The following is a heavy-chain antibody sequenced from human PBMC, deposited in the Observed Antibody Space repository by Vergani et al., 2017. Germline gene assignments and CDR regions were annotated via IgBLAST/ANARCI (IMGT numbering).Heavy chain of an antibody. CDR2: IYSGGST. V-gene: IGHV3-66*01. CDR1: GFTVSSNY. J-gene: IGHJ4*02. CDR3: ARAEYCSGGSCYLGY. D-gene: IGHD2-15*01. Sequence: VQLVESGGGLVQPGGSLRLSCAASGFTVSSNYMSWVRQAPGKGLEWVSVIYSGGSTYYADSVKGRFTISRDNSKNTLYLQMNSRRAEDTAVYYCARAEYCSGGSCYLGYWGQGTLVTVSS.